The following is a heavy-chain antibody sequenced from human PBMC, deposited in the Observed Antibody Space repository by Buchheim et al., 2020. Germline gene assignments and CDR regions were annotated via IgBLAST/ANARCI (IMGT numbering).Heavy chain of an antibody. V-gene: IGHV1-18*01. D-gene: IGHD2-2*01. CDR3: ARDAPNGPPGYCSSTSCYLFDY. CDR2: ISAYNGNT. Sequence: QVQLVQSGAEVKKPGASVKVSCKASGYTFTSFGYSWVRQAPGQGLEWMGWISAYNGNTNYAQKLQGRVTITTDTSTNTAYMELRSLRSDDTAVYYCARDAPNGPPGYCSSTSCYLFDYWGQGTL. CDR1: GYTFTSFG. J-gene: IGHJ4*02.